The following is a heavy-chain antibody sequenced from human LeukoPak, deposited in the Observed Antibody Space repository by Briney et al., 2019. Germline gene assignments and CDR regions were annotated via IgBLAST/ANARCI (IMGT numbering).Heavy chain of an antibody. CDR2: IIPIFGTA. CDR3: ASSGFLEWFRPYYMDV. D-gene: IGHD3-3*01. Sequence: GASVKVSCKASGGTFSSYAISWVRQAPGQGLEWMGGIIPIFGTANYAQKFQGRVTITTDESTSTAYMELSSLRSEDTAVYYCASSGFLEWFRPYYMDVWGKGTTVTVSS. CDR1: GGTFSSYA. J-gene: IGHJ6*03. V-gene: IGHV1-69*05.